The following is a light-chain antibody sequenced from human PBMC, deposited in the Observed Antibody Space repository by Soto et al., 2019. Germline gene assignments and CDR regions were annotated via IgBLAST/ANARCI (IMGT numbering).Light chain of an antibody. CDR1: SSDVGGFEY. CDR2: DVT. J-gene: IGLJ1*01. CDR3: SSYAGSNKSV. V-gene: IGLV2-14*01. Sequence: QSVLSQPASVSGSPGQSITISCTGTSSDVGGFEYVSWYQHQPGKAPKLIIYDVTKRPSGVSNRFSGSKSGNTASLTISGLQPEDEADYYCSSYAGSNKSVFGTGTKVTVL.